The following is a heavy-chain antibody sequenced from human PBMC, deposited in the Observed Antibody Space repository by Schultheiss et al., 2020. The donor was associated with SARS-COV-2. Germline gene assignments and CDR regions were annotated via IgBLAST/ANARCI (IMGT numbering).Heavy chain of an antibody. D-gene: IGHD2-8*01. V-gene: IGHV4-59*08. CDR1: GGSISSYY. CDR2: INHSGST. CDR3: ALMGNDIRQMQDDY. Sequence: SETLSLTCTVSGGSISSYYWSWIRQPPGKGLEWIGEINHSGSTNYNPSLKSRVTISVDTSKNQFSLKLSSVTAADTAVYYCALMGNDIRQMQDDYWGQGTLVTVSS. J-gene: IGHJ4*02.